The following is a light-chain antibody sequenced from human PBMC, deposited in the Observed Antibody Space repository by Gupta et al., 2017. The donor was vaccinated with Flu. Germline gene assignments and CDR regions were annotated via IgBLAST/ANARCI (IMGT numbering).Light chain of an antibody. CDR2: DNN. J-gene: IGLJ3*02. CDR3: GTWDSSLSSGV. CDR1: SSNIGNNY. Sequence: QSVLTQPPSVSAAPGTKGTICRSGSSSNIGNNYVSWYQQLPGTAPNLLIYDNNKRPSGIPDRFSGSKSGTSATLGITGLQTGDEADYYCGTWDSSLSSGVFGGGTKLTVL. V-gene: IGLV1-51*01.